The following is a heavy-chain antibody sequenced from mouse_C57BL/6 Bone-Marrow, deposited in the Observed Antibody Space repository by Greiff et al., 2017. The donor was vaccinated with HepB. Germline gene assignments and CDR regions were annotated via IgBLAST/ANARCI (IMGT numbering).Heavy chain of an antibody. CDR2: ISSGSSTI. CDR1: GFTFSDYG. V-gene: IGHV5-17*01. J-gene: IGHJ3*01. CDR3: ARSIYYDYAPFAY. Sequence: EVQRVESGGGLVKPGGSLKLSCAAFGFTFSDYGMHWVRQAPEKGLEWVAYISSGSSTIYYADTVKGRFTISRDNAKNTLFLQMTSLRSEDTAMYYCARSIYYDYAPFAYWGEGTLVTVSA. D-gene: IGHD2-4*01.